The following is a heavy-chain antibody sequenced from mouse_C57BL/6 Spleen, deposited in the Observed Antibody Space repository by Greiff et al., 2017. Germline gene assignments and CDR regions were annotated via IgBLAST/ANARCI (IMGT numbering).Heavy chain of an antibody. J-gene: IGHJ1*03. CDR3: TEIGLLRLWYFDV. Sequence: EVQGVESGGGLVQPGGSMKLSCVASGFTFSNYWMNWVRQSPEKGLEWVAQIRLKSDNYATHYAESVKGRFTISRDDSKSSVYLQMNNLRAEDTGIYYCTEIGLLRLWYFDVWGTGTTVTVAS. CDR1: GFTFSNYW. D-gene: IGHD1-2*01. CDR2: IRLKSDNYAT. V-gene: IGHV6-3*01.